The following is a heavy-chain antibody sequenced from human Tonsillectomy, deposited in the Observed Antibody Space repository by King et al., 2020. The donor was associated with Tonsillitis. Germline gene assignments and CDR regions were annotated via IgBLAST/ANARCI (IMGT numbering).Heavy chain of an antibody. CDR3: AKDFFRSSSYYYGMDV. Sequence: VQLVESGGGLVQPGGSLRLSCAASGFTFSSYAMSWVRQAPGKGLEWVSAISGSGGSTYYADSVKGRFTISRDNSKNTLYLQMNSLRAEETAVYYCAKDFFRSSSYYYGMDVWGQGTTVTVSS. V-gene: IGHV3-23*04. J-gene: IGHJ6*02. CDR1: GFTFSSYA. CDR2: ISGSGGST.